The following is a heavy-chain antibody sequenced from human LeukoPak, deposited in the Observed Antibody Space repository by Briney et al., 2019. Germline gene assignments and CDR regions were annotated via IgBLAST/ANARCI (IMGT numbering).Heavy chain of an antibody. D-gene: IGHD5-18*01. CDR1: GGTFNNYA. Sequence: GASVKVSCKASGGTFNNYAINWVRQAPGQGLEWMGGIIPIFGSSNYAQKFQGRVTITADGSTTTAYMELSSLRSEDTAVYYCARVTHTELSTWFDPWGQGTLVTVSS. V-gene: IGHV1-69*13. J-gene: IGHJ5*02. CDR3: ARVTHTELSTWFDP. CDR2: IIPIFGSS.